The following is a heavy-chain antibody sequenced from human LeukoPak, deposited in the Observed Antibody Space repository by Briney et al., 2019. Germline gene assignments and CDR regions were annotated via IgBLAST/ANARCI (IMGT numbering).Heavy chain of an antibody. V-gene: IGHV1-24*01. CDR1: GYTLTELS. CDR2: FDPEDDEP. D-gene: IGHD6-19*01. Sequence: ASVKVSCKVSGYTLTELSMHWVRQAPGKGLEWMGGFDPEDDEPIYAQKFQGRVTMTEDTSTNTAYLELRSLRSEDTAVYYCATLTSGITVAGTTDYWGQGTLVTVSS. J-gene: IGHJ4*02. CDR3: ATLTSGITVAGTTDY.